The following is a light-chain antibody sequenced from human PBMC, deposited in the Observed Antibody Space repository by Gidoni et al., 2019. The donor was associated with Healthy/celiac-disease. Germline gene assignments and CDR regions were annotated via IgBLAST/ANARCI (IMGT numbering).Light chain of an antibody. CDR1: SSNIGSNT. Sequence: QSVLTQPPSASGTPGQRVTISCSGSSSNIGSNTVNWYQQLPGTAPKLLIYSNNQRPSWVPDRFSGSKSGTSASLAISVLQSEDEADYYCAAWDDSLNGRVFGGGTKLTVL. CDR2: SNN. CDR3: AAWDDSLNGRV. J-gene: IGLJ3*02. V-gene: IGLV1-44*01.